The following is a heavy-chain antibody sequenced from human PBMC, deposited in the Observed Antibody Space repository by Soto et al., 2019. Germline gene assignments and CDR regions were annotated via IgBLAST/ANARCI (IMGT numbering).Heavy chain of an antibody. CDR2: IIPILGIA. Sequence: QVQLVQSGAEVKKPGSSVKVSCKASGGTFSSYTISWVRQAPGQGLEWMGRIIPILGIANYAQKFQGRVTITADKSTSTAYMEPRSFTSEDTAVYYCARTITARDYYYYYMDVWGKGTTVTVSS. CDR1: GGTFSSYT. V-gene: IGHV1-69*02. J-gene: IGHJ6*03. CDR3: ARTITARDYYYYYMDV. D-gene: IGHD6-6*01.